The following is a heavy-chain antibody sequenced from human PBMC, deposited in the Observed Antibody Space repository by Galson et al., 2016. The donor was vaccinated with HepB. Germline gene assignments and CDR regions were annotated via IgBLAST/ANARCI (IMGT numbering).Heavy chain of an antibody. D-gene: IGHD1-20*01. Sequence: SLRLSCAASGFSVNNYYMNWVRQAPGKGLEWISVIYTGDNTNYADSVKGRFVVSRDRSTNTLYLHLNTLRPEDTAIYFCAIGGGLTGPPFFDSWGQGALVTVSS. CDR2: IYTGDNT. CDR1: GFSVNNYY. V-gene: IGHV3-53*01. J-gene: IGHJ4*02. CDR3: AIGGGLTGPPFFDS.